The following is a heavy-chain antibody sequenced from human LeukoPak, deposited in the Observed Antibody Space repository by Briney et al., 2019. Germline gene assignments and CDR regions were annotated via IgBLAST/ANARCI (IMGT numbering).Heavy chain of an antibody. D-gene: IGHD3-22*01. V-gene: IGHV4-34*01. CDR1: GGSFSGYY. CDR3: ARGNGMIVVVIDY. J-gene: IGHJ4*02. CDR2: INHSGST. Sequence: NPSETLSLTCAVYGGSFSGYYWSWIRQPPGKELEWIGEINHSGSTNYNPSLKSRVTISVDTSKNQFSLKLSSVTAADTAVYYCARGNGMIVVVIDYWGQGTLVTVSS.